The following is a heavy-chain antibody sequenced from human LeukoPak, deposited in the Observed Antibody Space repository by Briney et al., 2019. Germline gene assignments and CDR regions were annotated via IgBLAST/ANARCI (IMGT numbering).Heavy chain of an antibody. CDR1: GFTFSSFG. CDR2: IWYDASNK. J-gene: IGHJ5*02. D-gene: IGHD6-13*01. Sequence: PGGSLRLSCAASGFTFSSFGMHWVREAPGKGLVWVAVIWYDASNKYYADSVRGRFTISRDNSKNTLFLQMNSLRDDDTAVYYCVRGVGVSRFNYFDPWGQGTLVIVSS. V-gene: IGHV3-33*01. CDR3: VRGVGVSRFNYFDP.